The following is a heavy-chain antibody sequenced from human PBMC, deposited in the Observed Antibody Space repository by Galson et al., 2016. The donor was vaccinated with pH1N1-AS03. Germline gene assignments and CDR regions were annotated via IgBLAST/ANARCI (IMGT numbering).Heavy chain of an antibody. CDR2: MTPNNGNT. Sequence: SVKVSCKASGYTFTPYDINWVRQAAGQGLEWMGWMTPNNGNTGYAQRFQGRVTITRNTSISTAYMELSGLQSEATAVYYCARSFLGETDDWGQGTLVIVSS. CDR1: GYTFTPYD. J-gene: IGHJ4*02. D-gene: IGHD3-16*01. CDR3: ARSFLGETDD. V-gene: IGHV1-8*01.